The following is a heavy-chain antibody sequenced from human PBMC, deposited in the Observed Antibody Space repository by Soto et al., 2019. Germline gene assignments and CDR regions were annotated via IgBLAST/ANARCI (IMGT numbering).Heavy chain of an antibody. J-gene: IGHJ3*01. V-gene: IGHV1-69*01. CDR2: FIPIFRTL. Sequence: QVQLIQSEAEVKKPGSSVRVSCTASGGIFGSHGFSWVRQAPGQRLEWVGGFIPIFRTLTYKEKFQARVRIAADESTNTVYFDLSSLTSEDTAVYYCVRDRRIYYSDPHDEFVASDYEVWGQGTMVSVSS. D-gene: IGHD3-22*01. CDR3: VRDRRIYYSDPHDEFVASDYEV. CDR1: GGIFGSHG.